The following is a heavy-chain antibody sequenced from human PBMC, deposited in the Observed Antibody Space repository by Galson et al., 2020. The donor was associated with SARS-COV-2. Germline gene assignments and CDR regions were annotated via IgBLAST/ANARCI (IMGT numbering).Heavy chain of an antibody. CDR2: INHTGTT. J-gene: IGHJ6*02. V-gene: IGHV4-34*01. CDR1: GGSFSNIY. Sequence: SQTLSLTCAVYGGSFSNIYWTWIRQAPDKGLEWIGEINHTGTTNCNPSLKSRVTISAETSKNQFSLKVRSVTAADTAVYYCARGLMIGGSFYGMDVWGLGTTVTVSS. D-gene: IGHD3-22*01. CDR3: ARGLMIGGSFYGMDV.